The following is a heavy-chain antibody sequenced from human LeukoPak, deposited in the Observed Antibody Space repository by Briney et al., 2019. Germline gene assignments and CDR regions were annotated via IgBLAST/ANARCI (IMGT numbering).Heavy chain of an antibody. CDR1: GGSFSGYY. CDR3: ARRLLGDSKKFDP. Sequence: SETLSLTCAVYGGSFSGYYWSWIRQPPGKGLEWIGEINHSGSTNYNPSLKSRVTISVDTSKNQFSLKLSSVTAADTAVYYCARRLLGDSKKFDPWGRGTLVTVSS. CDR2: INHSGST. V-gene: IGHV4-34*01. J-gene: IGHJ5*02. D-gene: IGHD3-22*01.